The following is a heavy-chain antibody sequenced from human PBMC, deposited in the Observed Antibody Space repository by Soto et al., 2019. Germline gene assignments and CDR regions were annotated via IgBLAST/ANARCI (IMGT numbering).Heavy chain of an antibody. CDR3: AKAERQLASYYYYGMDV. J-gene: IGHJ6*02. CDR2: ISWNSGSI. Sequence: PGGSLRLSCAACGFTFDDYAMHWVRQAPGKGLEWVSGISWNSGSIGYADSVKGRFTISRDNAKNSLYLQMNSLRAEDTALYYCAKAERQLASYYYYGMDVWGQGTTVTVSS. D-gene: IGHD6-6*01. CDR1: GFTFDDYA. V-gene: IGHV3-9*01.